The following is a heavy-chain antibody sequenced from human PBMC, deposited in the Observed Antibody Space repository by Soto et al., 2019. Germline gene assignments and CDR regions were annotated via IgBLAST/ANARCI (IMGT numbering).Heavy chain of an antibody. CDR3: ARGRYCLTGRCFPNWFDS. V-gene: IGHV4-30-4*01. CDR2: IYKSTTT. D-gene: IGHD2-15*01. Sequence: QMHLLESGPGLVKPSQTLSLTCSVSGDSISTVDYFWAWIRQPPGQALEYIGYIYKSTTTYYNPSFESRVAISLDTSKSQFSLTVTSVTAADTAVYFCARGRYCLTGRCFPNWFDSWGQGTLVTVSS. J-gene: IGHJ5*01. CDR1: GDSISTVDYF.